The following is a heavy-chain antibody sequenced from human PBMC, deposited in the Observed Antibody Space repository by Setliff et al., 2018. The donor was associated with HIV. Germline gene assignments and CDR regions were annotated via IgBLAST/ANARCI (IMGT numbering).Heavy chain of an antibody. Sequence: GGSLRLSCAAPGLTFEYYAMTWVRQAPGKGLEWVSGISGSGDSTYYAPAVKGRFTISRDTSKNTMYLQMNSLRHEDTALYYCARVLPYNSALDNWGQGTLVTVSS. CDR2: ISGSGDST. CDR1: GLTFEYYA. V-gene: IGHV3-23*01. CDR3: ARVLPYNSALDN. D-gene: IGHD6-25*01. J-gene: IGHJ4*02.